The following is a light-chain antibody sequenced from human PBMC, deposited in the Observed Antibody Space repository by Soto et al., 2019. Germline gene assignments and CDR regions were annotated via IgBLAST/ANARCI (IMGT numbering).Light chain of an antibody. CDR1: QNISNW. V-gene: IGKV1-5*03. J-gene: IGKJ1*01. CDR3: QHYDGFPWT. Sequence: DIQMTQSPSTLSASIGDRVTITCRASQNISNWLAWYQQKPGKAPKLLIYKASSLEGGVPSRFSGSASVPEFTLTISSLQPDDFATYYCQHYDGFPWTFGQGTKVEIK. CDR2: KAS.